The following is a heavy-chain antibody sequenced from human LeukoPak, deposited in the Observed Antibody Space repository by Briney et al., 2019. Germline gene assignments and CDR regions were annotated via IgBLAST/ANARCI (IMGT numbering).Heavy chain of an antibody. CDR3: ARGDYYYSDY. D-gene: IGHD4/OR15-4a*01. CDR2: IYHSGST. CDR1: GYSISSGYY. V-gene: IGHV4-38-2*02. J-gene: IGHJ4*02. Sequence: SETLSLTCTVSGYSISSGYYWGWIRQPPGKGLEWIGGIYHSGSTYYNPSLKSRVTISVDTSKNQFSLKLTSVTAADTALYYCARGDYYYSDYWGQGILVTVSS.